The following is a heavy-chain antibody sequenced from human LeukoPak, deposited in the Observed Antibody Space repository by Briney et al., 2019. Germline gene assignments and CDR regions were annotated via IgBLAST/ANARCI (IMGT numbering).Heavy chain of an antibody. J-gene: IGHJ4*02. CDR1: GGTFSSYA. CDR3: ARPSYSGSYTFDY. V-gene: IGHV1-69*04. Sequence: ASVKVSCKASGGTFSSYAISWVRQAPGQGLEWMGRIIPILCIANYAQKFQGRVTITADKSTSTAYMELRSLRSEDTAVYYCARPSYSGSYTFDYWGQGTLVTVSS. D-gene: IGHD1-26*01. CDR2: IIPILCIA.